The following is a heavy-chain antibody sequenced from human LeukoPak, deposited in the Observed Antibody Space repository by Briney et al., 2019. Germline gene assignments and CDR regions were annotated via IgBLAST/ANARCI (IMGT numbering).Heavy chain of an antibody. D-gene: IGHD2-21*01. J-gene: IGHJ3*02. CDR1: GFTFSNAW. CDR2: ISSSGSTI. V-gene: IGHV3-11*04. Sequence: QAGGSLRLSCAASGFTFSNAWMSWVRQAPGKGLEWVSYISSSGSTIYYADSVKGRFTISRDNAKNSLYLQMNSLRAEDTAVYYCAREAQSSYCGGDCPFDIWGQGTMVTVSS. CDR3: AREAQSSYCGGDCPFDI.